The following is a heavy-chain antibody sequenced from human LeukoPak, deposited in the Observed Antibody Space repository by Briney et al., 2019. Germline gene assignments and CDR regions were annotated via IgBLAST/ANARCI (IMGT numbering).Heavy chain of an antibody. CDR3: ARASSAYPRY. CDR2: IYYSGST. V-gene: IGHV4-59*01. CDR1: GGSISSYY. Sequence: SETLSLTCSVSGGSISSYYWSWIRQPPGKGLEWIGYIYYSGSTNYNPSLKSRVAISVDTSKNQFPLKLSSVTAADTAVYYCARASSAYPRYWGQGTLVTVSS. J-gene: IGHJ4*02. D-gene: IGHD3-16*01.